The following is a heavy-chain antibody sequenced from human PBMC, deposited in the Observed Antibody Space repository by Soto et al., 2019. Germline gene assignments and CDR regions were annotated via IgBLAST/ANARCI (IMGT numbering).Heavy chain of an antibody. D-gene: IGHD2-15*01. Sequence: ASVKVSCKASGYTFTSYAMHWVRQAPGQRLEWMGWINAGNGNTKYSQKFQGRVTITRDTSASTAYTELSSLRSEDTAVYYCARARAYCSGGSCQGAYYYYYMDVWGKGTTVTVSS. J-gene: IGHJ6*03. V-gene: IGHV1-3*01. CDR3: ARARAYCSGGSCQGAYYYYYMDV. CDR2: INAGNGNT. CDR1: GYTFTSYA.